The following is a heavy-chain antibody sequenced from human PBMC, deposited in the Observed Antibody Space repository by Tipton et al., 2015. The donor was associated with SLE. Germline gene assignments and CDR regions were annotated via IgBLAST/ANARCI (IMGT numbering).Heavy chain of an antibody. D-gene: IGHD3-3*01. CDR2: IYFTGST. J-gene: IGHJ4*02. V-gene: IGHV4-59*01. Sequence: TLSLTCTVSGGSITNYYWGWVRQPPGKGLEWIGYIYFTGSTNYDPSLKGRVTISVDTSKKQFSLKLSSVTAADTAVYYCARVGNYDLDYWGQGTLVTVSS. CDR3: ARVGNYDLDY. CDR1: GGSITNYY.